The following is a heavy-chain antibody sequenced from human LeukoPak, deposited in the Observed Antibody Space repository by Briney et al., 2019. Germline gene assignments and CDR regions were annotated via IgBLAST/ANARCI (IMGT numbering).Heavy chain of an antibody. V-gene: IGHV4-39*07. D-gene: IGHD4-17*01. J-gene: IGHJ4*02. Sequence: SETLSLTCSVSGASIRSSSYYWGWVRQPPGKGLEWIGTIYFTGNTYYNPSLKTRATISLDTSKNQFSLKLSSVTAADTAVYYCARASMTTVTRGDFDYWGQGTLVTVSS. CDR2: IYFTGNT. CDR1: GASIRSSSYY. CDR3: ARASMTTVTRGDFDY.